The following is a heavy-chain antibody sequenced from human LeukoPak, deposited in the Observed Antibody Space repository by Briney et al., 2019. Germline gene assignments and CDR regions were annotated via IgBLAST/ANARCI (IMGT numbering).Heavy chain of an antibody. Sequence: PGGSLRLSCAASGFTFSTYDMSWVRQAPGKGLKWVSSISGSGDSTYYADSVKGRFIIFRDNSKNTLYLQMNSLRAEDTAVYYCARSSTADSSGYYPFDYWGQGTLVTVSS. CDR1: GFTFSTYD. J-gene: IGHJ4*02. CDR3: ARSSTADSSGYYPFDY. V-gene: IGHV3-23*01. CDR2: ISGSGDST. D-gene: IGHD3-22*01.